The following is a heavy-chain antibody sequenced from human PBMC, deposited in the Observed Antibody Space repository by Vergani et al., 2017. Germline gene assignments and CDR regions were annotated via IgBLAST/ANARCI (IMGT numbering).Heavy chain of an antibody. CDR3: ARAPGRRCSGGSCYSSFRWFDP. Sequence: QVQLVQSGAEVKKPGASVKVSCWASGYTFIEYDIDWVRQAAGQGLEWMGWMNPKSGNSGFAQTFQGRVTMTRDTSISTAYMELNSLTSEDTAVYYCARAPGRRCSGGSCYSSFRWFDPWGQGTLVTVFS. V-gene: IGHV1-8*01. CDR1: GYTFIEYD. J-gene: IGHJ5*02. D-gene: IGHD2-15*01. CDR2: MNPKSGNS.